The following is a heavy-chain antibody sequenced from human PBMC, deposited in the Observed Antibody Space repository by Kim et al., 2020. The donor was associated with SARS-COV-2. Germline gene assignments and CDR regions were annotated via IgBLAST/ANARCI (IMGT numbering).Heavy chain of an antibody. V-gene: IGHV4-39*07. Sequence: LKSRVTISVDTSKSQFSLKLSSVTAADTAVYYCARESGCGGDCYSRGFDYWGQGTLVTVSS. CDR3: ARESGCGGDCYSRGFDY. J-gene: IGHJ4*02. D-gene: IGHD2-21*02.